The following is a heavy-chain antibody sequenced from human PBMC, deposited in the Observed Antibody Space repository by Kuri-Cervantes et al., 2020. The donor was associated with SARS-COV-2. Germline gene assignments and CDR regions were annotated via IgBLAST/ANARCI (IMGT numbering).Heavy chain of an antibody. V-gene: IGHV1-69*06. CDR3: ARAFPYPGGYCLDS. D-gene: IGHD5-12*01. CDR1: GGTFSNYP. Sequence: SVKVSCKASGGTFSNYPITWVRQVPGQGLEWMGEIIPKFGTANYAQTFQGRVTITADRSTTTAYMEVISLKYGDSAIYYCARAFPYPGGYCLDSWGQGNLVNVSS. J-gene: IGHJ5*01. CDR2: IIPKFGTA.